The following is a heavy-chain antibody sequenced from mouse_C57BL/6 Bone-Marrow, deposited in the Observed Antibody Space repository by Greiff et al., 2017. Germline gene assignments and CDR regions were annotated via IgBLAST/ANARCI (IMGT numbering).Heavy chain of an antibody. D-gene: IGHD1-1*01. J-gene: IGHJ2*01. Sequence: VQLQQSGPELVKPGASVKISCKASGYAFSSSWMNWVKQRPGKGLEWIGRIYPGDGDTNYNGKFKGKATLTADKSSSTAYMQLSSLTSEDCAVYFCARWYYGSSPYYFDYWGQGTTLTVSA. V-gene: IGHV1-82*01. CDR3: ARWYYGSSPYYFDY. CDR1: GYAFSSSW. CDR2: IYPGDGDT.